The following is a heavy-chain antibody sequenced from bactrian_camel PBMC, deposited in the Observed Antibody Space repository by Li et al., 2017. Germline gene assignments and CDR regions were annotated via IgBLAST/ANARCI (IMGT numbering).Heavy chain of an antibody. V-gene: IGHV3S53*01. CDR3: ATLSRWYGGGWNCRLDRFGS. CDR1: GDTLSSFS. J-gene: IGHJ6*01. Sequence: HVQLVESGGGAVQAGGSLTLSCEASGDTLSSFSLAWFRQGVDKKREGVACIALDGRTGYTDSVKGRFTISHDNAKNTLYLQMNSLSAEDTAMYYCATLSRWYGGGWNCRLDRFGSWGQGTQVTVS. D-gene: IGHD6*01. CDR2: IALDGRT.